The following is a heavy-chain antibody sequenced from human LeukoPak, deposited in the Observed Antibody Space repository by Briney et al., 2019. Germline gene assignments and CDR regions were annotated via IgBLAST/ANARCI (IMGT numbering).Heavy chain of an antibody. CDR3: ARDTHRMVRGVMGLYYFDY. Sequence: ASVKVSCKASGYTFTSYGISWVRQAPGQGLEWMGWISAYNGNTNYAQKLQGRVTMTTDTSTSTAYMELRSLRSDDTAVYYCARDTHRMVRGVMGLYYFDYWGQGTLVTVSS. J-gene: IGHJ4*02. D-gene: IGHD3-10*01. V-gene: IGHV1-18*01. CDR1: GYTFTSYG. CDR2: ISAYNGNT.